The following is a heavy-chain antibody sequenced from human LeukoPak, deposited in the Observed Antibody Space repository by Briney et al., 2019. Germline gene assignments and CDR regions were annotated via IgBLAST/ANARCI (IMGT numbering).Heavy chain of an antibody. V-gene: IGHV1-58*02. CDR3: AATISADTDYYGMDV. D-gene: IGHD6-13*01. J-gene: IGHJ6*02. CDR1: GFTFTSSA. Sequence: GASVKVSCKASGFTFTSSAIQWVRQARGQGLEWIGWVVVGSVNTNYAQKFQERVTITRDMSTSTAYMELSSLRSEDTAVYYRAATISADTDYYGMDVWGQGTTVTVSS. CDR2: VVVGSVNT.